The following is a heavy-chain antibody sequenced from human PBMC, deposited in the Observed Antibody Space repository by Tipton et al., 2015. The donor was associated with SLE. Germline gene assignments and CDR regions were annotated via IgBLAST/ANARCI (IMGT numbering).Heavy chain of an antibody. CDR1: GGSISSDNW. Sequence: GLVKPSGTLSLTCAVSGGSISSDNWWSWVRQPPGKGLEWIGEIYHSGSTNYNPSLKSRVTISVDKSKNQVSLKLSSVTAADTAVYYCARDRINWGPYYFDYWGQGTLVTVSS. J-gene: IGHJ4*02. D-gene: IGHD7-27*01. CDR3: ARDRINWGPYYFDY. CDR2: IYHSGST. V-gene: IGHV4-4*02.